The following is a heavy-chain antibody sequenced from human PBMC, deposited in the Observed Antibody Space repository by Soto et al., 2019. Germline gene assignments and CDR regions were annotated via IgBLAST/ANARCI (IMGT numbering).Heavy chain of an antibody. CDR2: ISGSGGST. CDR3: ANLVASGDYLPSGVDY. CDR1: GFTFSSYA. Sequence: GGSLRLSCAASGFTFSSYAMSWVRQAPGKGLEWVSAISGSGGSTYYADSVKGRFTISRDNSKNTLYLQMNSLRAEDTAVYYCANLVASGDYLPSGVDYWGQGTLVTVSS. V-gene: IGHV3-23*01. J-gene: IGHJ4*02. D-gene: IGHD4-17*01.